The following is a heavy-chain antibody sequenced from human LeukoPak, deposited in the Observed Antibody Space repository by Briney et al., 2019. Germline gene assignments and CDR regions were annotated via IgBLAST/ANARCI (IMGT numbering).Heavy chain of an antibody. D-gene: IGHD2-2*03. J-gene: IGHJ6*02. CDR3: ASGYCSSTSCHWEYYSGMDV. CDR2: VYYSGST. V-gene: IGHV4-59*12. CDR1: GGSISSYY. Sequence: SSETLSLTCTVSGGSISSYYWSWIRQPPGKGLEWIGYVYYSGSTNYNPSLKSRVTISVDTSKNQFSLKLSSVTAADTAVYYCASGYCSSTSCHWEYYSGMDVWGQGTTVTVSS.